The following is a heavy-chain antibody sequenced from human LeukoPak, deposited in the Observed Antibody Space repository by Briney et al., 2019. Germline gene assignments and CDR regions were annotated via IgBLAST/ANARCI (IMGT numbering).Heavy chain of an antibody. D-gene: IGHD6-19*01. CDR2: IIPIFGTA. CDR1: GGTFSSYT. V-gene: IGHV1-69*05. J-gene: IGHJ4*02. CDR3: ARDPPSGWYPFDY. Sequence: SVKVSCKASGGTFSSYTISWVRQAPGQGLEWMGRIIPIFGTANYAQKFQGRVTITTDESTSTAYMELSSLRSEDTAVYYCARDPPSGWYPFDYWGQGTLVTVSS.